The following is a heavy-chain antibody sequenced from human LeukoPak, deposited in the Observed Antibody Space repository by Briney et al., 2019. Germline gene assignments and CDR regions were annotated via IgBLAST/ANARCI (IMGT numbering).Heavy chain of an antibody. D-gene: IGHD2-8*01. Sequence: SETLSLTCTVSGGSISSYYWSWIRQPPGKGLEWIGYIYYSGSTNYNPSLKSRVTISVDTSKNQFSLKLSSVTAADTTVYYCARVYSGDYFDYWGQGTLVTVSS. J-gene: IGHJ4*02. V-gene: IGHV4-59*01. CDR1: GGSISSYY. CDR3: ARVYSGDYFDY. CDR2: IYYSGST.